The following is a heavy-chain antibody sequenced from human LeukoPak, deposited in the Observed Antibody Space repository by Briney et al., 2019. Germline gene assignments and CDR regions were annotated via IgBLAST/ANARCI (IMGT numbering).Heavy chain of an antibody. J-gene: IGHJ6*04. CDR1: GFTFSNYW. CDR2: INEDGSGK. Sequence: GGSLRLSCVFSGFTFSNYWMKWVRQAPGKGLEWVASINEDGSGKYSMDSVKDRFTISRDNAKNSLDLQINSLTVEDTAIYYCVRDDGDVWGKGTTVTVSS. CDR3: VRDDGDV. V-gene: IGHV3-7*01.